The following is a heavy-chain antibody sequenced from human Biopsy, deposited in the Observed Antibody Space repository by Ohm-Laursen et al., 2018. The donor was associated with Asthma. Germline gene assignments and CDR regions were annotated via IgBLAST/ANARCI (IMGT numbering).Heavy chain of an antibody. CDR1: GFAVSRDH. CDR3: ATENNWNDWRN. Sequence: LRLSCAASGFAVSRDHMFWVRQAPGKGLEWVSVIYSGGTSHTADSVRGRFTISRDYSKNSLYLQMNSLRVEDTAVYYCATENNWNDWRNWGQGTLVTVSS. J-gene: IGHJ4*02. CDR2: IYSGGTS. V-gene: IGHV3-53*01. D-gene: IGHD1-1*01.